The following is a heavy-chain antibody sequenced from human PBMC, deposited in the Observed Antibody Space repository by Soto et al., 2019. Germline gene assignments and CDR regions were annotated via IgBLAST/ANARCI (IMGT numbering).Heavy chain of an antibody. J-gene: IGHJ6*03. CDR2: IKQDGSEK. D-gene: IGHD3-10*01. V-gene: IGHV3-7*01. Sequence: GSLRLSCAASGFTFSSYWMSWVRQAPGKGLEWVANIKQDGSEKYYVDSVKGRFTISRDNAKNSLYLQMNSLRAEDTAVYYCARGVLLWFGELNQDYYYYMDVWGKGTTVTVSS. CDR1: GFTFSSYW. CDR3: ARGVLLWFGELNQDYYYYMDV.